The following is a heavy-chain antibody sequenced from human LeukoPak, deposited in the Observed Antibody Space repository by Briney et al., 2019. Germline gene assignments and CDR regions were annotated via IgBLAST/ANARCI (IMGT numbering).Heavy chain of an antibody. CDR3: AKDYSYGSGTSDAFDI. CDR2: ISWNSGSI. V-gene: IGHV3-9*01. Sequence: GGSLRLSCAASGSTFDDYAMHWVRQAPGKGLEWVSGISWNSGSIGYADSVKGRFTISRDNAKNSLYLQMNSLRAEDTALYYCAKDYSYGSGTSDAFDIWGQGTVVTVSS. CDR1: GSTFDDYA. D-gene: IGHD3-10*01. J-gene: IGHJ3*02.